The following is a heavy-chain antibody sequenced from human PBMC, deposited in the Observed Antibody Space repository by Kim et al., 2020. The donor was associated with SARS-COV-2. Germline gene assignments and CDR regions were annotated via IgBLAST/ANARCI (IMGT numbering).Heavy chain of an antibody. CDR1: GYTFTSYY. CDR3: ARVPDYGDYVIDVFVN. Sequence: ASVKVSCKASGYTFTSYYMHWVRQAPGQGLEWMGIINPSGGNTSYAQKFQGRVTMTRDTSTSTGYMELRSLRSEDTAVYYCARVPDYGDYVIDVFVNWGQRALVTVSS. J-gene: IGHJ3*02. V-gene: IGHV1-46*01. CDR2: INPSGGNT. D-gene: IGHD4-17*01.